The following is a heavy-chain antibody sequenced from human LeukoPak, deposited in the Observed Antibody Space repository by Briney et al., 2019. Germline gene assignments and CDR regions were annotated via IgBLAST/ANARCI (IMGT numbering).Heavy chain of an antibody. CDR2: INHSGST. CDR1: GASFSGYY. J-gene: IGHJ4*02. D-gene: IGHD3-10*01. CDR3: ARGGLLWFAERITKFDY. Sequence: PSETLSLTCAVYGASFSGYYWSWIRQPPGKGLEWIGEINHSGSTNYNPSLKSRVTISVDTSKNQFSLKLSSVTAADTAVYYCARGGLLWFAERITKFDYWGQGTLVTVSS. V-gene: IGHV4-34*01.